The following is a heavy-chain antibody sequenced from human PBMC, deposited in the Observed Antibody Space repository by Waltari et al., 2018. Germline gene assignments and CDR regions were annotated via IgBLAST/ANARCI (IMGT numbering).Heavy chain of an antibody. D-gene: IGHD7-27*01. J-gene: IGHJ6*03. CDR1: GGTFSSYA. CDR2: IIPILGIA. V-gene: IGHV1-69*04. Sequence: QVQLVQSGAEVKKPGSSVKVSCKASGGTFSSYAISWVRPAPGQGLEWMGGIIPILGIANYAQKFQGRVTITADESTSTAYMELSSLRSEDTAVYYCARVWGSKGGYYYYYMDVWGKGTTVTVSS. CDR3: ARVWGSKGGYYYYYMDV.